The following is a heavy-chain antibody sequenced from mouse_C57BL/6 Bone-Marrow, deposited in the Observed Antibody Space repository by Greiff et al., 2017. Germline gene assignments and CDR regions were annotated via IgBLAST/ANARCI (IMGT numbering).Heavy chain of an antibody. CDR3: ASHDYDEGY. D-gene: IGHD2-4*01. J-gene: IGHJ2*01. CDR1: GYTFTSYW. V-gene: IGHV1-61*01. Sequence: QVQLQQSGAELVRPGSSVKLSCKASGYTFTSYWMDWVKQRPGQGLEWIGNIYPSASETHYNQKFKDKATLTVDKSSSTAYMQLSSLTSEDSAVYYCASHDYDEGYWGQGTTLTVSS. CDR2: IYPSASET.